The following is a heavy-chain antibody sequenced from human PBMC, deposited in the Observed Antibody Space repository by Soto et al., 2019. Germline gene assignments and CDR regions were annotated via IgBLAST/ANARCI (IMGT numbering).Heavy chain of an antibody. CDR3: ARGVAGSGFDL. V-gene: IGHV6-1*01. CDR1: GDSVSSNTAA. Sequence: LSLTCAISGDSVSSNTAAWNWIRSSPSRGLEWLGRTYYRSNWRHDYAVSVKSRITVNPDTSKNHFSLQLNSVTPDDTAVYYCARGVAGSGFDLWGQGTLVTVPS. J-gene: IGHJ4*02. D-gene: IGHD6-19*01. CDR2: TYYRSNWRH.